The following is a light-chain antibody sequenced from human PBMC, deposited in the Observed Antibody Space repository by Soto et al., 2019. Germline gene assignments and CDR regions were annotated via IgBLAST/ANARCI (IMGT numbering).Light chain of an antibody. CDR2: DVS. CDR3: CSYAGNYTYV. Sequence: QSALTQPRSVSGSPRQSVTISCTGSNSDVGGYIYVSWYQQHPGKAPKLMMFDVSKRPSGVPDRFSGSKSDNTASLTISGLQAEDDADYFCCSYAGNYTYVFGTGTKLTVL. V-gene: IGLV2-11*01. J-gene: IGLJ1*01. CDR1: NSDVGGYIY.